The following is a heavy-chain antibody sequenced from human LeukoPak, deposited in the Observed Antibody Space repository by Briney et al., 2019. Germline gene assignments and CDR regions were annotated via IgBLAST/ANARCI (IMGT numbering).Heavy chain of an antibody. CDR1: GGSFSDYY. CDR2: INPTGGT. D-gene: IGHD4-23*01. J-gene: IGHJ4*02. Sequence: SETLSLTCDVYGGSFSDYYWSWIRQPPGKGLEWIGEINPTGGTGYSPSLKSRVTISLDTSKNQLSLKVSSVTAADTAVYFCARHTYGGKASFDYWGQGTLVTVSS. V-gene: IGHV4-34*01. CDR3: ARHTYGGKASFDY.